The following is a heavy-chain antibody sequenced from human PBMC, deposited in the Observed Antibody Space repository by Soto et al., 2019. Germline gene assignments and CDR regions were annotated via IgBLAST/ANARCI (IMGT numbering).Heavy chain of an antibody. V-gene: IGHV3-48*01. CDR2: ISSSSSTI. CDR1: GFTFSSYS. CDR3: ARDNCSSTSCYAGVWWFDP. J-gene: IGHJ5*02. D-gene: IGHD2-2*01. Sequence: EVQLVESGGGLVQPGGSLRLSCAASGFTFSSYSMNWVRQAPGKGLEWVSYISSSSSTIYYADSVKGRFNISRDNAKNSLYLPMNSLRAEDTAVYYCARDNCSSTSCYAGVWWFDPWGQGTLVTVSS.